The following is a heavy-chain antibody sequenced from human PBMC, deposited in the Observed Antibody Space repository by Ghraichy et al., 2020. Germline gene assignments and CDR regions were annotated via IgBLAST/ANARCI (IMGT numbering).Heavy chain of an antibody. V-gene: IGHV3-53*04. CDR2: IYSGGST. CDR3: ARFYTSSQAFDY. Sequence: GESLNISCAASGFTVSSNYMSWVRQAPGKGLEWVSVIYSGGSTYYADSVKGRFTISRHNSKNTLYLQMNSLRAEDTAVYYCARFYTSSQAFDYWGQGTLVTVSS. CDR1: GFTVSSNY. J-gene: IGHJ4*02. D-gene: IGHD6-13*01.